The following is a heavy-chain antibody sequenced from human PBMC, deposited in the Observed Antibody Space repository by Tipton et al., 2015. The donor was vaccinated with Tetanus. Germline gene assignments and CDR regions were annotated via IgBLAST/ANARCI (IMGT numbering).Heavy chain of an antibody. V-gene: IGHV3-23*01. CDR1: GFTFSSYA. Sequence: SLRLSCAASGFTFSSYAMSWVRQAPGKGLEWVSAISGSGGSTYYADSVKGRFTISRDNSKNTLYLQMNSLRAEDTAVYYCAKPCSGGSCYGGTYFDYWGQGTLVTVSS. J-gene: IGHJ4*02. D-gene: IGHD2-15*01. CDR3: AKPCSGGSCYGGTYFDY. CDR2: ISGSGGST.